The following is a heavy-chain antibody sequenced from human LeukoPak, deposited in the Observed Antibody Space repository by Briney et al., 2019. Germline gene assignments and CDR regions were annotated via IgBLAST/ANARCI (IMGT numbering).Heavy chain of an antibody. CDR3: ARVPDIYCPSTSCVDY. Sequence: ASVKVSCKASGYAFTGFYIHWVRRAPGQGLEWMGRLNPNSGGTIHAQKFQGRVTITRDTSISTAYMELSSLRSDDTAVYYCARVPDIYCPSTSCVDYWAREPWSPSPQ. CDR1: GYAFTGFY. V-gene: IGHV1-2*06. D-gene: IGHD2-2*01. CDR2: LNPNSGGT. J-gene: IGHJ4*02.